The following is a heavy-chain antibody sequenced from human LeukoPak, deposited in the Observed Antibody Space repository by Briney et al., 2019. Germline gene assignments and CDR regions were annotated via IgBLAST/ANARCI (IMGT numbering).Heavy chain of an antibody. J-gene: IGHJ4*02. CDR3: ASARHGDYVWDY. Sequence: GESLKISCKGSGYSFTYWIGWVRQMPGKGLEWMGLIYSGDSHTKYNPSFQGRVTISVDNSISTAYLQWSSLEASDTAMYYCASARHGDYVWDYWGQGTLVTVSS. V-gene: IGHV5-51*01. D-gene: IGHD4-17*01. CDR1: GYSFTYW. CDR2: IYSGDSHT.